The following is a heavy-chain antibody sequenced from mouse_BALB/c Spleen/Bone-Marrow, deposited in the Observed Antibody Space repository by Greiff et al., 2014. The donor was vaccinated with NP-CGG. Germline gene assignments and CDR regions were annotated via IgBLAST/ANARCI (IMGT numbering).Heavy chain of an antibody. J-gene: IGHJ2*01. CDR3: ARRDGSYFDY. Sequence: QVQLQQSGAELVRPGTSVKVSCKASGYAFTNYLIEWVKQRPGQGLEWIGMINPGSGGTNYNEKFMGKATLTADKSSSTAYMQLSSLTSDDSAVYFCARRDGSYFDYWGQGTTLTVSS. D-gene: IGHD3-3*01. CDR2: INPGSGGT. V-gene: IGHV1-54*01. CDR1: GYAFTNYL.